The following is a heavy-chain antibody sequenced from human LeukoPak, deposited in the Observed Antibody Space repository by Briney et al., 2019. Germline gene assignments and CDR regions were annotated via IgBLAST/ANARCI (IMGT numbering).Heavy chain of an antibody. V-gene: IGHV3-23*01. CDR2: ISGSGGST. J-gene: IGHJ4*02. CDR1: GFTFSSYA. Sequence: GGSLRLSCAASGFTFSSYAMSWVRQAPGKGLEWVSAISGSGGSTYYADSVKGRFTISRDNSKNTLYLQMNSLRAEDTAVYYCGKPSYDSSGYYKPADYWGQGTLVTVSS. CDR3: GKPSYDSSGYYKPADY. D-gene: IGHD3-22*01.